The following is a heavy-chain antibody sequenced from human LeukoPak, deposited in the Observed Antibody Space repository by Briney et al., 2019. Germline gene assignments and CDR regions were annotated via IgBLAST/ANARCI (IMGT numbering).Heavy chain of an antibody. J-gene: IGHJ4*02. Sequence: SETLSLTCTVSGYSISSDYYWGWIRQPPGKGLEWIGSIYHRGSTYYNPSLKSRVTISVDTSKNHFSLKLSSVAAADTAVYYCARLAGQHLTSYFDYWGQGTLVTVSS. V-gene: IGHV4-38-2*02. CDR3: ARLAGQHLTSYFDY. D-gene: IGHD6-13*01. CDR1: GYSISSDYY. CDR2: IYHRGST.